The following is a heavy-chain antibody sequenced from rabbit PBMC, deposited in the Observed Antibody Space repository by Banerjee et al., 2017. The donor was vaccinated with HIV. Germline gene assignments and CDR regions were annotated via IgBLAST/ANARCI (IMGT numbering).Heavy chain of an antibody. CDR3: ARDVSYVSGRGANDL. D-gene: IGHD4-1*01. Sequence: QEQLEESGGDLVKPGRSLTLTCTASGFSFSDKYVMCWVRQAPEKGLELIACIYTGTSGSTWYASWVNGRFTISRSTSLNTVDLKMTSLTAADTATYFCARDVSYVSGRGANDLWGQGTLVTVS. CDR2: IYTGTSGST. V-gene: IGHV1S43*01. CDR1: GFSFSDKYV. J-gene: IGHJ3*01.